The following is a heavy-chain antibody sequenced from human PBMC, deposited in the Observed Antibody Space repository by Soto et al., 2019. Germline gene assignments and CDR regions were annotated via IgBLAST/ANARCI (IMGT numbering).Heavy chain of an antibody. J-gene: IGHJ4*02. CDR2: ISGHNGNT. CDR1: GYTFTSYG. V-gene: IGHV1-18*01. D-gene: IGHD2-8*01. CDR3: ARDEDGTYEFDY. Sequence: ASVKVSCKASGYTFTSYGISWVRQAPGQGLEWMGWISGHNGNTNYVQKFQGRVTMTTDTSTSTAYMELRSLRVDDTAVYFCARDEDGTYEFDYWGQGTLVTVSS.